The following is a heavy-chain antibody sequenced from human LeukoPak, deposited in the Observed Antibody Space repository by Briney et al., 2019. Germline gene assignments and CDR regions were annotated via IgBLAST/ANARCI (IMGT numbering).Heavy chain of an antibody. CDR3: ARDQGGGNSYGAFFDF. CDR1: GFTFRTYS. Sequence: GESLRLSRAASGFTFRTYSMNWVRQAPGKGLEWVAYTSSRGAIYYADSVKGRFTISRDNAKNSLYLQMNSLRDEDTAVYYCARDQGGGNSYGAFFDFWGQGTLVTVSS. J-gene: IGHJ4*02. V-gene: IGHV3-48*02. CDR2: TSSRGAI. D-gene: IGHD3-16*01.